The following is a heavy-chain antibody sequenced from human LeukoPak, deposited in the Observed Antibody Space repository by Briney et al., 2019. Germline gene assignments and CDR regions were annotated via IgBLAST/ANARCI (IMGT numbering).Heavy chain of an antibody. V-gene: IGHV4-34*01. D-gene: IGHD6-13*01. Sequence: SETLSLTCAVYGGSFSGYYWSWIRQPPGKGLEWIGEINHSGSTNYNPSLKSRVTISVDTSKNQFSLTLSSVTAADTAVYYCAGGRGRSSSWSYFDYWGQGTLVTVSS. CDR1: GGSFSGYY. CDR3: AGGRGRSSSWSYFDY. CDR2: INHSGST. J-gene: IGHJ4*02.